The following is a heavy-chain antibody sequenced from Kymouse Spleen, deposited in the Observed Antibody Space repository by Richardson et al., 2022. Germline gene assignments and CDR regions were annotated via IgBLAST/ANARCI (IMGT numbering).Heavy chain of an antibody. CDR3: ARQLELHYYYYGMDV. J-gene: IGHJ6*02. V-gene: IGHV1-2*04. D-gene: IGHD1-7*01. Sequence: QVQLVQSGAEVKKPGASVKVSCKASGYTFTGYYMHWVRQAPGQGLEWMGWINPNSGGTNYAQKFQGWVTMTRDTSISTAYMELSRLRSDDTAVYYCARQLELHYYYYGMDVWGQGTTVTVSS. CDR2: INPNSGGT. CDR1: GYTFTGYY.